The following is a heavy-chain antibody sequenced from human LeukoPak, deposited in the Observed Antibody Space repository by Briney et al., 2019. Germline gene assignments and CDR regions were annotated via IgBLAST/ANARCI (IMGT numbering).Heavy chain of an antibody. CDR3: AKDFVRRGNDFWSGYYRGPHFFDY. CDR1: GFTFDDYA. V-gene: IGHV3-9*01. D-gene: IGHD3-3*01. Sequence: QPGGSLRLSCAASGFTFDDYAMHWVRQAPGKGLEWVSGINWNSGSIGYADSVKGRFTISRDNAKNSLYLQMNGLRAEDTALYYCAKDFVRRGNDFWSGYYRGPHFFDYWGQGTLVTVSS. J-gene: IGHJ4*02. CDR2: INWNSGSI.